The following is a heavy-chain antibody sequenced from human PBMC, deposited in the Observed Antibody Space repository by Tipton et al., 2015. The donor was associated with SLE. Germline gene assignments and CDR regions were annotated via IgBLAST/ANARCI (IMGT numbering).Heavy chain of an antibody. J-gene: IGHJ4*02. Sequence: LRLSCAVSGYSISSGYYWGWIRQPPGKGLEWIGSIYHSGSTYYNPSLKSRVTISVDTSKNQFSLKLSSVTAADTAVYYCARDLGIAVAALDYWGQGTLVTVSS. CDR3: ARDLGIAVAALDY. V-gene: IGHV4-38-2*02. D-gene: IGHD6-19*01. CDR1: GYSISSGYY. CDR2: IYHSGST.